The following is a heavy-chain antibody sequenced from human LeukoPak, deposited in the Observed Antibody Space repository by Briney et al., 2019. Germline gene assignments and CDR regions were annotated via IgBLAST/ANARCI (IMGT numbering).Heavy chain of an antibody. D-gene: IGHD2-2*01. J-gene: IGHJ4*02. CDR1: GYTFTGYH. Sequence: ASVKVSCKASGYTFTGYHMHWVRQAPGQGLEWMGWINPNSGGTNYAQKFQGRVTMTRDTSISTAYMELSRLRSDDTAVYYCARAVVVVPAATALGFDYWGQGTLVTVSS. CDR2: INPNSGGT. CDR3: ARAVVVVPAATALGFDY. V-gene: IGHV1-2*02.